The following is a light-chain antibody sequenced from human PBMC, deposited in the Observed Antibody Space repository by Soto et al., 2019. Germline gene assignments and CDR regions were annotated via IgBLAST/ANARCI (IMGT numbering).Light chain of an antibody. CDR2: KAS. CDR3: QQYNSYSKT. J-gene: IGKJ1*01. Sequence: DIKMTQSPSTLSGSVGDRVTITCRASQTISSWLAWYQQKPGKAPKLLIYKASSLESGVPSRFSGSGSGTEFTLTISSLQPDDFATYYCQQYNSYSKTFGQGTKVEIK. CDR1: QTISSW. V-gene: IGKV1-5*03.